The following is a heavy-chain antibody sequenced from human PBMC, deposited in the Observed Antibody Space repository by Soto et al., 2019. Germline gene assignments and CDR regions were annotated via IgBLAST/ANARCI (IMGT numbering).Heavy chain of an antibody. CDR1: GFTFSSYA. D-gene: IGHD3-16*02. CDR2: ISGSGGST. V-gene: IGHV3-23*01. J-gene: IGHJ4*02. CDR3: AKVAMITFGGVLVLRHIDF. Sequence: GGSLRLSCAASGFTFSSYAMSWVRQAPGKGLEWVSAISGSGGSTYYADSVKGRFTISRDNSKNTLYLQMNSLRAEDTAVYYCAKVAMITFGGVLVLRHIDFWGPGTLVTVFS.